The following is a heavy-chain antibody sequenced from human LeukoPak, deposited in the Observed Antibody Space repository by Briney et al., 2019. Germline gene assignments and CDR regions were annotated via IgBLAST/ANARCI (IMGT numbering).Heavy chain of an antibody. V-gene: IGHV1-69*05. CDR1: GGTFSSYA. Sequence: GASVKVSCKASGGTFSSYAISWVRQAPGQGLEWMGRIIPIFGTANYAQKFQGRVTITTDESTSTAYMELSSLRSENTAVYYCARELVVGDAFDIWGQGTMVTVSS. J-gene: IGHJ3*02. D-gene: IGHD3-22*01. CDR2: IIPIFGTA. CDR3: ARELVVGDAFDI.